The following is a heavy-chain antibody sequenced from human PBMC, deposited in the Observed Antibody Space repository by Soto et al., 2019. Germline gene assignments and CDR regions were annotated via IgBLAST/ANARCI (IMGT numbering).Heavy chain of an antibody. V-gene: IGHV4-34*01. CDR3: ARDYSYYYYYGMDV. J-gene: IGHJ6*02. CDR1: GGSFSGYY. D-gene: IGHD2-15*01. CDR2: INHSGST. Sequence: SETLSLTCAVYGGSFSGYYWSWIRQPPGKGLEWIGEINHSGSTNYNPSLKSRVTISVDTSKNQFSLKLSSVTAAATAVYYCARDYSYYYYYGMDVWGQGTTVTASS.